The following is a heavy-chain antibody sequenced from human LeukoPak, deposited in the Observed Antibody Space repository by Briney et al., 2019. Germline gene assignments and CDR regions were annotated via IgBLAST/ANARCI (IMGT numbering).Heavy chain of an antibody. Sequence: SETLSLTCTVSGDSIRNFYWNWIRQSPGKGLEWIGYIYQSGNTNYNPSLKSRLTMSIDTSKNQLSLSLNSVTAADTAVYYCARATYGSGSYYVVNFDYWGQGTLVTVSS. J-gene: IGHJ4*02. CDR1: GDSIRNFY. CDR2: IYQSGNT. CDR3: ARATYGSGSYYVVNFDY. D-gene: IGHD3-10*01. V-gene: IGHV4-59*01.